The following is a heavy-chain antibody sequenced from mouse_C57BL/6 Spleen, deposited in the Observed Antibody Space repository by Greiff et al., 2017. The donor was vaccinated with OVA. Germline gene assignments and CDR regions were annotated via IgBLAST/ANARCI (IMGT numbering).Heavy chain of an antibody. J-gene: IGHJ1*03. CDR1: GFSLTSYG. CDR3: ARHHDYDGDWYFDV. D-gene: IGHD2-4*01. Sequence: QVQLQQSGPGLVAPSQSLSITCTVSGFSLTSYGVHWVRQPPGKGLEWLVVIWSDGSTTYNSALKSRLSISKDNSKSQVFLKMNSLQTDDTAMYYCARHHDYDGDWYFDVWGTGTTVTVSS. CDR2: IWSDGST. V-gene: IGHV2-6-1*01.